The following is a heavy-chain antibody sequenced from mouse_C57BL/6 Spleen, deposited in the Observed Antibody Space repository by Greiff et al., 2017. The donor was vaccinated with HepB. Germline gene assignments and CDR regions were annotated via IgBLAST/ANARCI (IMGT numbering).Heavy chain of an antibody. CDR1: GYTFTSYW. CDR2: IDPSDSET. Sequence: QVQLQQPGAELVRPGSSVKLSCKASGYTFTSYWMHWVKQRPIQGLEWIGNIDPSDSETHYNQKFKDKATLTVDKSSSTAYMQLSSLTSEDSAVYYCARSDGYYVPWFAYWGQGTLVTVSA. V-gene: IGHV1-52*01. J-gene: IGHJ3*01. CDR3: ARSDGYYVPWFAY. D-gene: IGHD2-3*01.